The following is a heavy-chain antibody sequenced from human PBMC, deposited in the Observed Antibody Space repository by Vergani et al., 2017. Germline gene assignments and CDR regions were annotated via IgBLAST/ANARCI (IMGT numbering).Heavy chain of an antibody. V-gene: IGHV2-5*01. CDR3: AHIQCHGSCQNAELDY. D-gene: IGHD1-26*01. CDR2: VYYNDEK. Sequence: QITLKESGPTLVKPTQTLTLTCTFSGFSLSASAPGVAWIRQPPGKALEWLGVVYYNDEKRYTPSLKGRLTITKDNSKSQVVLTMTNMDRVDTATYSCAHIQCHGSCQNAELDYWGQGTLVTVSS. J-gene: IGHJ4*02. CDR1: GFSLSASAPG.